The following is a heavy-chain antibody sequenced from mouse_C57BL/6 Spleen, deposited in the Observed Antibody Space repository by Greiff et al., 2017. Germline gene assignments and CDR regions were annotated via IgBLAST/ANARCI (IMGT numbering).Heavy chain of an antibody. D-gene: IGHD1-1*01. V-gene: IGHV1-64*01. CDR1: GYTFTSYW. CDR3: ARERITTVVAPDAMDY. Sequence: QVQLQQPGAELVKPGASVKLSCKASGYTFTSYWMHWVKQRPGQGLEWIGMIQPNSGSTNYNEKFKSKATLTVDKSSSTAYMQLSSLTSEDSAVYYCARERITTVVAPDAMDYWGQGTSVTVSS. J-gene: IGHJ4*01. CDR2: IQPNSGST.